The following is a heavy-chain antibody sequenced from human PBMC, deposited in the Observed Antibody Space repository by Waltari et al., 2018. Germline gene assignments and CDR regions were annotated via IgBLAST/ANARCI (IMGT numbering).Heavy chain of an antibody. D-gene: IGHD2-8*01. CDR2: IKSKTDGGKT. V-gene: IGHV3-15*01. CDR1: GFTFSNAW. J-gene: IGHJ4*02. CDR3: TTALPGYCSNGVCYNFDY. Sequence: EVQLVESGGGLVKPGGSLRLSCAASGFTFSNAWMSWVRQAPGKGLEWVGRIKSKTDGGKTDYAAPVKGRFTISRDDSKNTLYLQMNSLKTEDTAVYYCTTALPGYCSNGVCYNFDYWGQGTLVTVSS.